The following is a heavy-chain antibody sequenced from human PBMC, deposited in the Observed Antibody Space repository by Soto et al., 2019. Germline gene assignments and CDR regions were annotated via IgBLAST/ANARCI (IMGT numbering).Heavy chain of an antibody. J-gene: IGHJ6*02. V-gene: IGHV4-30-4*01. CDR3: ARGPYCGGDCYSGGYYYGMDV. D-gene: IGHD2-21*02. CDR1: GGSISSGDYY. Sequence: SETLSLTCTVSGGSISSGDYYWSWIRQPPGKGLEWIGYIYYSGSTYYNPSLKSRVTISVDTSKNQFSLKLSSVTAADTAVYYCARGPYCGGDCYSGGYYYGMDVWGQGTTVTVSS. CDR2: IYYSGST.